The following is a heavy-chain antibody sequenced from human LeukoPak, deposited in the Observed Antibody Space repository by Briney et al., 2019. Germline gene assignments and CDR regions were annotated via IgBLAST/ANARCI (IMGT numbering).Heavy chain of an antibody. V-gene: IGHV4-4*07. CDR3: ARRASSTGWSFDS. CDR1: GVSINDYY. J-gene: IGHJ4*02. D-gene: IGHD6-19*01. CDR2: IYPSESP. Sequence: SETLSLTCSVSGVSINDYYWTWIRQPAGKGLEWIGQIYPSESPKYNPSLESRVTMSVDSSKKQFSVQLTFVTVADTGVYYCARRASSTGWSFDSWGQGTQVTVSS.